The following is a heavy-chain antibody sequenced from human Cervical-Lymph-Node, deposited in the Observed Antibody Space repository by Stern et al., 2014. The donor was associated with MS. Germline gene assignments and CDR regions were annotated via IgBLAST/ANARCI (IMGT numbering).Heavy chain of an antibody. CDR3: ARPTTVTVGTMDV. J-gene: IGHJ6*02. Sequence: QEQLVQSGAEVKKPGSSVKVSCKASGGTFSSYAINWVRQAPGQGLEWVGGIIPIFGTANYAQKFQGRVTITADDSTSTVYMELSSLRSEDTAVFYCARPTTVTVGTMDVWGQGTTVTVSS. V-gene: IGHV1-69*01. D-gene: IGHD4-17*01. CDR1: GGTFSSYA. CDR2: IIPIFGTA.